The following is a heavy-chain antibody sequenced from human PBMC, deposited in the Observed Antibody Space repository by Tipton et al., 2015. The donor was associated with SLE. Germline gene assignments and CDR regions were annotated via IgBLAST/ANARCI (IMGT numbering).Heavy chain of an antibody. V-gene: IGHV4-59*12. Sequence: TLSLTCTVPSASMTNNYWSWIRQPPGKGLEWIGYISYSGSTNYNPSLKSRVKISLDTSKNHFSLRLSSVTAADTAMYYCARRWSATITYWGQGTLVTVSS. CDR3: ARRWSATITY. CDR2: ISYSGST. D-gene: IGHD5-12*01. CDR1: SASMTNNY. J-gene: IGHJ4*02.